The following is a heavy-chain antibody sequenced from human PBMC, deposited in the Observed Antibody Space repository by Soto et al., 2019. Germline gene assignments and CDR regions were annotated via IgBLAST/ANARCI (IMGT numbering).Heavy chain of an antibody. CDR3: ARVKYGSGSYLHTFDY. CDR1: GGSIDSFY. J-gene: IGHJ4*02. V-gene: IGHV4-59*01. D-gene: IGHD3-10*01. Sequence: SETLSLTCTVPGGSIDSFYWSWIRQSPGKGLEWIGYIYYTGSTVYNPSLKTRVTTSLDTSKTQFSLKLRSVTAADTAVYYCARVKYGSGSYLHTFDYWGQGALVTVSS. CDR2: IYYTGST.